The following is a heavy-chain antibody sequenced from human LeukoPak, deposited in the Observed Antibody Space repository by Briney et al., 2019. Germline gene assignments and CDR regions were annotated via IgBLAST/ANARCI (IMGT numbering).Heavy chain of an antibody. J-gene: IGHJ6*03. CDR1: GGSISSGSYY. V-gene: IGHV4-61*09. D-gene: IGHD3-3*01. CDR2: IYTSGST. CDR3: ARVMSWSGPYYYYMDV. Sequence: SETLSLTCTVSGGSISSGSYYWSWIRQPAGKGLEWIGHIYTSGSTNYTPSLKSRVTISVDTSKNQFSLKLSSVTAADTAVYYCARVMSWSGPYYYYMDVWGKGTTVTVSS.